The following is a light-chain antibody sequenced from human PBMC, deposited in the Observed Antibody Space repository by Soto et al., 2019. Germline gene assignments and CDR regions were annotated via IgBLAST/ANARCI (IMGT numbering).Light chain of an antibody. CDR2: EVH. CDR1: SSDVGAYDY. V-gene: IGLV2-14*03. J-gene: IGLJ1*01. CDR3: ASHTSSNTRV. Sequence: QSVLTQPASVSGSPGQSIAISCIGTSSDVGAYDYVSWYQQHPDRAPKLMVYEVHNRPSGVSNRFSGSKSVNTATLTISGLQPEDEDDYYCASHTSSNTRVFGTGTKVTVL.